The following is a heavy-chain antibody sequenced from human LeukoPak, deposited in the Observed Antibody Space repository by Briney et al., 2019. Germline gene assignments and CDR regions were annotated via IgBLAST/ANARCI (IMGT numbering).Heavy chain of an antibody. J-gene: IGHJ4*02. CDR1: GYTFTAYY. Sequence: ASVKVSCKASGYTFTAYYMHWVRQAPGQGLEWMGWINPNNGATIYAQNFQGRVTMTRDTSISTVHMELSSLRSDDTAVYYCANSAWLAPENYWGQGTLVTVSS. D-gene: IGHD6-19*01. V-gene: IGHV1-2*02. CDR3: ANSAWLAPENY. CDR2: INPNNGAT.